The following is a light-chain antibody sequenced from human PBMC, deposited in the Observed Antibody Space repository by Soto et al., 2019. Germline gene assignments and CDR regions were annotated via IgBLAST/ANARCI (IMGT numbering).Light chain of an antibody. V-gene: IGLV2-14*01. CDR3: SSYTSSSTRGVV. J-gene: IGLJ2*01. CDR1: SSDVGGYNY. CDR2: DVS. Sequence: QSALTQTASVSGSPGQSITISCTGTSSDVGGYNYVSWYQQHPGKAPKLMIYDVSNRPSGVSNRFSGSKSGNTASLTISGLQAEDEADYYCSSYTSSSTRGVVFGGGTKVTVL.